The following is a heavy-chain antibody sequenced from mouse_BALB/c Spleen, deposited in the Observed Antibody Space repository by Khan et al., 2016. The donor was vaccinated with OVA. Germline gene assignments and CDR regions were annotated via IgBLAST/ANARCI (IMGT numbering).Heavy chain of an antibody. V-gene: IGHV3-2*02. CDR2: INYSGST. CDR1: GYSITSDYV. D-gene: IGHD2-3*01. CDR3: ARDGSRYNYAMDY. Sequence: VQLKQSGPGLVKPSQSLSLTCTVTGYSITSDYVWNCIRQSAGNKLEWMGYINYSGSTNYNPALKSRISITRDTSKNQFFLQLNSGTTADTATYYCARDGSRYNYAMDYWGQGTSVTVSS. J-gene: IGHJ4*01.